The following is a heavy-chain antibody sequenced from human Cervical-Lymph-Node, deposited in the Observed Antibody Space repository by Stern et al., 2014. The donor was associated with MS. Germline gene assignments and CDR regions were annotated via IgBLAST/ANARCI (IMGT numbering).Heavy chain of an antibody. CDR2: ISGRGTDI. V-gene: IGHV3-21*01. CDR1: GFSFSRYR. J-gene: IGHJ4*02. D-gene: IGHD3-10*01. CDR3: AREGSYSTIDS. Sequence: VQLVESGAGLVKPGGSLRLSCATSGFSFSRYRMTWIRQAPGEGLEWLTSISGRGTDIYYADSVKGRITISRDNGKNSHYLQLNNVRPEDTAVYFCAREGSYSTIDSWGQGIFVTVSS.